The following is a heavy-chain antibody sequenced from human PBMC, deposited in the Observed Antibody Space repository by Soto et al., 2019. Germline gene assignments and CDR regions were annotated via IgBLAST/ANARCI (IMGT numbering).Heavy chain of an antibody. CDR1: GYSIGSGYY. V-gene: IGHV4-38-2*01. J-gene: IGHJ6*02. CDR3: ARTYDYYGMDV. CDR2: IYHAGSV. D-gene: IGHD2-2*01. Sequence: SETLSLTCAVSGYSIGSGYYWAWIRQSPGKGLEWIGSIYHAGSVYYNPSLNGRVALSMDTSKNHFSLKLTSVTAADTAVYYCARTYDYYGMDVWGQGTTVTVSS.